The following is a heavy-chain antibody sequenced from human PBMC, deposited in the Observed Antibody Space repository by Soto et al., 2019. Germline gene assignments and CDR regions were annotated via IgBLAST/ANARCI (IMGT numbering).Heavy chain of an antibody. D-gene: IGHD1-1*01. CDR3: ARSGMATTTRLNY. CDR1: GGTFSSYA. CDR2: IIPIFGTA. J-gene: IGHJ4*02. V-gene: IGHV1-69*12. Sequence: QVQLVQSGAEVKKPGSSVKVSCKASGGTFSSYAISWVRQAPGQGLEWMGGIIPIFGTANYAQKSQGRVTMPADESTSTAYMELSSLRSEDTAVYYCARSGMATTTRLNYWGQGTLVTVSS.